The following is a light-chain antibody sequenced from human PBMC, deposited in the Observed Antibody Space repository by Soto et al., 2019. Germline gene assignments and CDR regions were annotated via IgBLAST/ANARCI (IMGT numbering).Light chain of an antibody. CDR2: DAS. Sequence: EIQMTQTPSSLSGSVVDRFTSTCQASQNINNYLNWYQQKPGRAPKLLIYDASNLEAGVPSRFRGSGSGTDFTFTISRLQPEDIATYYCQQYENLPTFGQGTRLEIK. V-gene: IGKV1-33*01. J-gene: IGKJ5*01. CDR3: QQYENLPT. CDR1: QNINNY.